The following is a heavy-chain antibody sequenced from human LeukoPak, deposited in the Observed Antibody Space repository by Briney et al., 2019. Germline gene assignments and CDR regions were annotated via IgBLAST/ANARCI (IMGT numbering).Heavy chain of an antibody. V-gene: IGHV5-51*01. Sequence: TGESLKISCKGSGYRFATYWIGWVRRMPGKGLEWMGVIYPGDSDTRYSPSFQGQVTISADKSISTAYLQWSSLKASDTAMYYCARPTGLRFFDYWGQGTLVTVSS. CDR3: ARPTGLRFFDY. D-gene: IGHD4-11*01. J-gene: IGHJ4*01. CDR2: IYPGDSDT. CDR1: GYRFATYW.